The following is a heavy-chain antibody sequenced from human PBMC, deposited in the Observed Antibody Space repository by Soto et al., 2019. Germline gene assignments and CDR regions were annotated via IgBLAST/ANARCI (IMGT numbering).Heavy chain of an antibody. D-gene: IGHD6-13*01. J-gene: IGHJ3*02. Sequence: GASVKVSCKASGYTFTSYDINWVRQATGQGLEWMGWMNPNSGNTGYAQKFQGRVTMTRNTSISTAYMELSSLRSEDTAVYYCARLNLYSSSWYLAFDIWGQGTMVTVSS. CDR1: GYTFTSYD. CDR3: ARLNLYSSSWYLAFDI. CDR2: MNPNSGNT. V-gene: IGHV1-8*01.